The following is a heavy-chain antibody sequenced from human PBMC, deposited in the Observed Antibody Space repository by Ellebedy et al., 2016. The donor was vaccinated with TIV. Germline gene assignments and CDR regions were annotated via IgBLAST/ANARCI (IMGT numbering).Heavy chain of an antibody. CDR2: IWYDGSNT. J-gene: IGHJ4*02. D-gene: IGHD3-16*01. Sequence: GESLKISCAASGFTFSNNAMHWVRPAPGKGLEWVAFIWYDGSNTDYADSVKGRFTISRDNAKRSLFLQMNSLRVDDTAVYYCVTWGQSYGRWGQGSLVTISS. V-gene: IGHV3-33*03. CDR3: VTWGQSYGR. CDR1: GFTFSNNA.